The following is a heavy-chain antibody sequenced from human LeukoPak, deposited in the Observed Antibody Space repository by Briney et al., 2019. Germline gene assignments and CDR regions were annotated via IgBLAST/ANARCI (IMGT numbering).Heavy chain of an antibody. Sequence: PSETLSLTCTVSGGSISSYYWSWIRQPPGKGLEWIGYIYYSGSTNYNPSLKSRVTISVDTSKNQFSLKLSSVTAADTAVYYCLGGNYWYYFDYWGQGTLVTVSS. CDR1: GGSISSYY. CDR3: LGGNYWYYFDY. J-gene: IGHJ4*02. V-gene: IGHV4-59*01. CDR2: IYYSGST. D-gene: IGHD3-10*01.